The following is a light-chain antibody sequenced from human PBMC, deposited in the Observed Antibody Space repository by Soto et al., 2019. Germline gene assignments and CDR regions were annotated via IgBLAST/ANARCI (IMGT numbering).Light chain of an antibody. Sequence: EIVMTQSPVTLSMSPGETATLSCSASVTVATNVALFLQTPGQAPRLLIYDASARATGIPARFSGSGFVTEFTLTITSLQSEDFALYYCQQYNNWPPPCTFGQGTRVEIK. CDR3: QQYNNWPPPCT. J-gene: IGKJ1*01. CDR1: VTVATN. V-gene: IGKV3-15*01. CDR2: DAS.